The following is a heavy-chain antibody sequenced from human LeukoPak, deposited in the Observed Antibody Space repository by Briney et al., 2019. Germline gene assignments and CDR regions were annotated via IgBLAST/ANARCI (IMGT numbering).Heavy chain of an antibody. J-gene: IGHJ4*02. CDR2: MNPNSGNT. Sequence: GASVKVSCKASGDSFSSYAFSWVRQATGQGLEWMGWMNPNSGNTGYAQKFQGRVTMTRSTSINTAYMELSSLTFEDTAVYYCTRSVRNGHIDYWGQGTLVTVSS. V-gene: IGHV1-8*01. CDR3: TRSVRNGHIDY. D-gene: IGHD2-21*01. CDR1: GDSFSSYA.